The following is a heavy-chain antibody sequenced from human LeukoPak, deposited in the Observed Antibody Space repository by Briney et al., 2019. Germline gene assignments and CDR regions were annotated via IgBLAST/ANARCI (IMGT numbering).Heavy chain of an antibody. CDR2: IYTSGST. J-gene: IGHJ4*02. D-gene: IGHD3-3*01. Sequence: SQTLSLTCTVSGGSISSGSYYWSWIRQPAGKGLEWIGRIYTSGSTNYNPSLKSRVTISIDTSKNQFSLKLSSVTAADTAVYYCARGRQNYDFWSGYSSFDCWGQGTLVTVSS. CDR3: ARGRQNYDFWSGYSSFDC. CDR1: GGSISSGSYY. V-gene: IGHV4-61*02.